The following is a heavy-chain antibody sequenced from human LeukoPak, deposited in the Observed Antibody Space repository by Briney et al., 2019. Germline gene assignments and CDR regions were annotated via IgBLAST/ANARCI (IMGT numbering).Heavy chain of an antibody. V-gene: IGHV4-39*07. CDR1: GGSISSSSYY. CDR2: IYYSGRT. J-gene: IGHJ4*02. CDR3: AREGGPYRPLDY. Sequence: SETLSLTCTVSGGSISSSSYYWGWIRQPPGKGLEWIGSIYYSGRTYYNPSLKSRVTISVDTSKNQFSLRLTSVTAADTAVYYCAREGGPYRPLDYSGQGTLVTVSS.